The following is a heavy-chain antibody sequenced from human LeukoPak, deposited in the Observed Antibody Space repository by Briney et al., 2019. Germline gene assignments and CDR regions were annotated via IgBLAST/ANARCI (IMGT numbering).Heavy chain of an antibody. V-gene: IGHV4-59*02. Sequence: GSLRLSCADSGFTVSSNYMRWVRQAPGKGLEWIGYIYYSGSTNYNPSLKSRVTISVDTSKNQFSLKLTSVTAADTAVYYCARGNSSGYLAWFDPWGQGTLVTVSS. CDR1: GFTVSSNY. CDR2: IYYSGST. J-gene: IGHJ5*02. CDR3: ARGNSSGYLAWFDP. D-gene: IGHD3-22*01.